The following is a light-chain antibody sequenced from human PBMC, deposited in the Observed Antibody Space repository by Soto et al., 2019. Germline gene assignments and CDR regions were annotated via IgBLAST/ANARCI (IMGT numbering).Light chain of an antibody. V-gene: IGKV1-12*01. J-gene: IGKJ4*01. Sequence: IRVKHSPSALSAYVGDRVTITCRASQSISSWLAWYQQKPGKAPKLLIYAASGLPSGVPSRFSGSGSGTDFTLTISSLQPEDVATYYCQQANSFPLTFGGGTNVDIK. CDR2: AAS. CDR3: QQANSFPLT. CDR1: QSISSW.